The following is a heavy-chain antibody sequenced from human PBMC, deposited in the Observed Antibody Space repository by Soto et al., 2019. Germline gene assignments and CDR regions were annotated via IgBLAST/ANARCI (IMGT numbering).Heavy chain of an antibody. CDR2: AQPGYSDT. D-gene: IGHD6-13*01. CDR3: ARRGYRSSWYPDH. CDR1: GYRFSSFW. J-gene: IGHJ4*02. Sequence: GESLTISCHASGYRFSSFWIGWVRQMPGKGLEWMGIAQPGYSDTRYSPAFQGHVTISADESTNTAYLQWSSLRASDTAMYFCARRGYRSSWYPDHWGQGTLVAVSS. V-gene: IGHV5-51*01.